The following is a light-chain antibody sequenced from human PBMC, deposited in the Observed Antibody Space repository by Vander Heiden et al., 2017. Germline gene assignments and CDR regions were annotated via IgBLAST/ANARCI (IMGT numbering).Light chain of an antibody. J-gene: IGKJ3*01. CDR3: QQSFATRFT. CDR2: WAS. Sequence: DIVMTQSPASLAVSLCERATINCKSSQSVLYACNNKNILAWYQQKPGQHPKLLIYWASTRESGVPDRFSGSGSGRNFTLTISSLQAEDEAVYYCQQSFATRFTFGPGTKVDVK. V-gene: IGKV4-1*01. CDR1: QSVLYACNNKNI.